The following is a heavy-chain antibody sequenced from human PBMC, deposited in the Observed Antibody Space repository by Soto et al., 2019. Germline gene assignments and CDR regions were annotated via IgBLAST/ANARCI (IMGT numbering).Heavy chain of an antibody. Sequence: EVQLVESGGGLVKPGGSLRLSCAASGFTFSTYSMNWVRQAPGKGLEWVSSISSSSSYIYYADSVMGRLTISRDNAKNSLYLQMNTLRAEGTAVYYCARDRGGDLTAFDIWGQGPMVTVFS. V-gene: IGHV3-21*01. CDR2: ISSSSSYI. CDR1: GFTFSTYS. D-gene: IGHD3-10*01. CDR3: ARDRGGDLTAFDI. J-gene: IGHJ3*02.